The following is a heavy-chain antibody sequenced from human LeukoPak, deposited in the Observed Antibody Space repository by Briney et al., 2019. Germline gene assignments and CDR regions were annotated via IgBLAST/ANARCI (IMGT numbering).Heavy chain of an antibody. Sequence: SETLSLTCTVAGGSISSYYWSWIRQPPGKGLEWIGYIYYSGSTNYNPSLKSRVTISVDTSKNQFSLKLSSVTAADTAVYYCARDIRHYGSGSYMGFDYWGQGTLVTVSS. D-gene: IGHD3-10*01. V-gene: IGHV4-59*01. CDR1: GGSISSYY. CDR3: ARDIRHYGSGSYMGFDY. J-gene: IGHJ4*02. CDR2: IYYSGST.